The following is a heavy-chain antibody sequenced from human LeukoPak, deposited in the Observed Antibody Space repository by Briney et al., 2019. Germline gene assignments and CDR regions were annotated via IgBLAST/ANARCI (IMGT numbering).Heavy chain of an antibody. V-gene: IGHV4-4*09. D-gene: IGHD1-1*01. CDR1: GGSISTYY. J-gene: IGHJ4*02. CDR3: ARRGTTGTTGYFDY. CDR2: IYTTEST. Sequence: SETLSLTCTVSGGSISTYYWSWIRQPPGKGLEWIGHIYTTESTNYNPSLESRVTISVDTSKNQFSLMLSSVTAADTAFYYCARRGTTGTTGYFDYWGQGIVVTVSS.